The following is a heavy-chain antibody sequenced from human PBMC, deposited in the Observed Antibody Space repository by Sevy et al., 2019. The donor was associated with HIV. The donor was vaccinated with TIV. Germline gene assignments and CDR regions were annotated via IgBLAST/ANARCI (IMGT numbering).Heavy chain of an antibody. Sequence: GGSLRLSCAVSGFSFDSYGMTWVRQAPGKGLEWVSGISGSGTRTYYADSVKGRFIISRDNSKNTLYLQMNSLRSEDTAFYDGAKGGGGHYDPDEIGYYFYYYNMDVWGKGTTVTVSS. CDR3: AKGGGGHYDPDEIGYYFYYYNMDV. CDR2: ISGSGTRT. J-gene: IGHJ6*03. CDR1: GFSFDSYG. D-gene: IGHD3-22*01. V-gene: IGHV3-23*01.